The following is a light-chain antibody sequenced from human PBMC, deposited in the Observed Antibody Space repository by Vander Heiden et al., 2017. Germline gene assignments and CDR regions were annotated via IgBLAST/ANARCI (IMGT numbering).Light chain of an antibody. CDR2: GAS. Sequence: DIVMTQSPATLSVSPGERATLSCRASQSVNSNLAWYQQKPGRAPRLLIYGASTRATGVPARFSGSGSGTEFTLTISSLQSEDFAVYYCQQYNKWPRTFGQGTKVEIK. CDR3: QQYNKWPRT. J-gene: IGKJ1*01. CDR1: QSVNSN. V-gene: IGKV3-15*01.